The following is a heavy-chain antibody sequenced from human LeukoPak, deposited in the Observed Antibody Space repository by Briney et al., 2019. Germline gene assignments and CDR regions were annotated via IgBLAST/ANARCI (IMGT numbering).Heavy chain of an antibody. CDR3: AMIVVVPAASFDY. J-gene: IGHJ4*02. CDR1: GGTFSSYA. Sequence: ASVKVSCKASGGTFSSYAISWVRQAPGQGLEWMGRIIPILGIANYAQKFQGRVTITADKSTSTAYMELSSLRSEDTAVYYCAMIVVVPAASFDYWGQGTLVTVSS. V-gene: IGHV1-69*04. CDR2: IIPILGIA. D-gene: IGHD2-2*01.